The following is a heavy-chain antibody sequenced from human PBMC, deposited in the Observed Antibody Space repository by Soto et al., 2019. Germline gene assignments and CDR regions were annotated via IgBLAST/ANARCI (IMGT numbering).Heavy chain of an antibody. CDR2: ISTDNGNT. J-gene: IGHJ6*02. Sequence: QVQLVQSGAEVKKPGASVKVSCKASGYTFTSSGISWVRQAPGQGLEWMGWISTDNGNTNYAQHLQGRVSMTTDTSTSTDYMDLRSLRSDEKAVYYCARDQGITTFGVYSMYYYGMDVWGQGTTVTVSS. D-gene: IGHD3-3*01. V-gene: IGHV1-18*01. CDR3: ARDQGITTFGVYSMYYYGMDV. CDR1: GYTFTSSG.